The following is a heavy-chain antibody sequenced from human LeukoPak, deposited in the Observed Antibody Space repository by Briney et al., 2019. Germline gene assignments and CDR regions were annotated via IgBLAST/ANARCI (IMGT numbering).Heavy chain of an antibody. J-gene: IGHJ4*02. CDR1: GFTFISHA. CDR2: ISVSGGST. Sequence: GGSLRLSCAASGFTFISHAMSWVRQAPGKGLEWVSAISVSGGSTYYRDSVKGRFTISRDNSKNTLYLQMNSLRAEDTAVYYCAKVIGPIAAAGPVWYWGQGTLVTVSS. D-gene: IGHD6-13*01. V-gene: IGHV3-23*01. CDR3: AKVIGPIAAAGPVWY.